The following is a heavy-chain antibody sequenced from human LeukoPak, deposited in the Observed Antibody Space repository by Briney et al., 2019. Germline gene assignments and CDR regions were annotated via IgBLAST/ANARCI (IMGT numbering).Heavy chain of an antibody. CDR1: GFTFSSYW. Sequence: GGSLRLSCAASGFTFSSYWMSWVRQAPGKGLEWVANIKQDGSEKYYVDSVKGRFTISRDNAKNSLHLQMNSRRAEDTAVYYCARLSDSSGTPRSDYWGQGTLVTVSS. D-gene: IGHD3-22*01. J-gene: IGHJ4*02. V-gene: IGHV3-7*03. CDR2: IKQDGSEK. CDR3: ARLSDSSGTPRSDY.